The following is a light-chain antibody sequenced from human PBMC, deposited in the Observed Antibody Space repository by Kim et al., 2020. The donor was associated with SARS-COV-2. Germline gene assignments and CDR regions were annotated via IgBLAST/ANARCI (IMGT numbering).Light chain of an antibody. CDR2: KAS. Sequence: SQGQTPRFPCAGNEVPDQHASWYQQKQGQAPSLVIYKASERPSGIPERFSGSSSGTTVTLTISGVQAEDDADYYCQSADSSGTYVFGSGPKVTVL. CDR1: EVPDQH. J-gene: IGLJ1*01. V-gene: IGLV3-25*03. CDR3: QSADSSGTYV.